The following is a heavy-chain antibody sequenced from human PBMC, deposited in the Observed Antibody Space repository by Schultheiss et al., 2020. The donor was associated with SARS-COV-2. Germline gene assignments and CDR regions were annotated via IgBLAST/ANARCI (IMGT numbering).Heavy chain of an antibody. V-gene: IGHV4-34*01. CDR2: INHSGST. D-gene: IGHD3-16*01. Sequence: SQTLSLTCAVYGGSFSGYYWSWIRQPPGKGLEWIGEINHSGSTNYNPSLKSRVTISVDTSKNQFSLKLSSVTAADTAVYYCARDLGVWGQGTLVTVSS. CDR1: GGSFSGYY. J-gene: IGHJ4*02. CDR3: ARDLGV.